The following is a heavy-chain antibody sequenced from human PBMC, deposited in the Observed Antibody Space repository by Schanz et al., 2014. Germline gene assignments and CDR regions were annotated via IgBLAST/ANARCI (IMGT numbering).Heavy chain of an antibody. CDR2: INPNTGGT. Sequence: QVRLVQSGAEVKKPGASVKVSCKASGYTFTGYHMHWVRQAPGVGPEWMGRINPNTGGTQYAQKFQGRVTMTTAKSISTVYMELSRLRSDDTAVYYCARVRSEDYGGMDVWGQGTTVTVSS. CDR3: ARVRSEDYGGMDV. J-gene: IGHJ6*02. CDR1: GYTFTGYH. V-gene: IGHV1-2*06.